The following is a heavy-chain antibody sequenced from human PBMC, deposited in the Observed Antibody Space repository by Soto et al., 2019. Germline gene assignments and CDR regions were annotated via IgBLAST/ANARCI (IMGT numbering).Heavy chain of an antibody. D-gene: IGHD5-18*01. CDR2: IYYSGST. V-gene: IGHV4-31*03. CDR1: GGSISSGGYY. CDR3: ERGRVGFYSSDY. Sequence: QVQLQESGPGLVKPSQTLSLTCTVSGGSISSGGYYWSWIRQHPGKGLEWIGYIYYSGSTYYNPSLKSRVTISVDTSKNQFSLKLSPVTAADTAVYDSERGRVGFYSSDYWGQGTLVTVSS. J-gene: IGHJ4*02.